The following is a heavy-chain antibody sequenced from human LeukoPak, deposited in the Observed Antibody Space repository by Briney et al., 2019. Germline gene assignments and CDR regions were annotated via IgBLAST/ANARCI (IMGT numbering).Heavy chain of an antibody. V-gene: IGHV1-46*01. D-gene: IGHD7-27*01. CDR2: INPSGGST. CDR1: RYTFTSYY. Sequence: ASVKVSCKASRYTFTSYYMHWVRQAPGQGLEWMGIINPSGGSTSYAQKFQGRVTITRDTSASTAYMELSSLRSEDTAVYYCARDELGGFDYWGQGTLVTVSS. J-gene: IGHJ4*02. CDR3: ARDELGGFDY.